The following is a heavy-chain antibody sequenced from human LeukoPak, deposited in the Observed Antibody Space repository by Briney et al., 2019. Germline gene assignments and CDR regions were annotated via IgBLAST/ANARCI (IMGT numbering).Heavy chain of an antibody. CDR1: GFTFSDYY. Sequence: GGSLRLSCAASGFTFSDYYMSWIRQAPGKGLEWVSYISSSGSTIYYADSVKGRFTISRDNAKNSLYLQMNSLRAEDTAVYYCASDGGLLWFGESQGDVWGQGTTVTVSS. D-gene: IGHD3-10*01. CDR2: ISSSGSTI. J-gene: IGHJ6*02. V-gene: IGHV3-11*01. CDR3: ASDGGLLWFGESQGDV.